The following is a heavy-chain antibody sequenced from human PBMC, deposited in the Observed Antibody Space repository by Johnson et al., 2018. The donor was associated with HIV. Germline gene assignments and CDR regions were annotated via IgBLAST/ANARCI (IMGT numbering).Heavy chain of an antibody. CDR2: ISSSGGTT. CDR3: AREGVMIVVVPHAFDI. J-gene: IGHJ3*02. CDR1: GFTVSSNY. D-gene: IGHD3-22*01. V-gene: IGHV3-53*01. Sequence: VQLVESGGGLIQPGGSLRVSCAASGFTVSSNYMSWVRQAPGKGLEWVSYISSSGGTTHNADSVKGRFAISRDNAKNSLYLQMNSLRAEDTALYYCAREGVMIVVVPHAFDIWGQGTMVTVSS.